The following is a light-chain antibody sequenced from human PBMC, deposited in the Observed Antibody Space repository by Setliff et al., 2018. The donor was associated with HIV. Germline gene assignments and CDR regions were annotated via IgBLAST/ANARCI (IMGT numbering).Light chain of an antibody. Sequence: QSVLTQPASVSGSPGQSITISCTGTNWDVGGGHRYVSWYQHFPGKAPKLVIYEVNTRPSGVSSRFSGSKSGNTASLTIPGLQLEDESDYYCCSFTSSHTYVFGTGTKATVL. CDR2: EVN. J-gene: IGLJ1*01. CDR1: NWDVGGGHRY. V-gene: IGLV2-14*01. CDR3: CSFTSSHTYV.